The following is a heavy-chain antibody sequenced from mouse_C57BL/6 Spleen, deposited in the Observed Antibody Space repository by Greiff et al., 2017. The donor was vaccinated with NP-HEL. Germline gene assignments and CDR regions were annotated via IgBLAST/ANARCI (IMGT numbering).Heavy chain of an antibody. V-gene: IGHV5-17*01. J-gene: IGHJ3*01. Sequence: EVKVEESGGGLVKPGGSLKLSCAASGFTFSDYGMHWVRQAPEKGLEWVAYISSGSSTIYYADTVKGRFTISRDNAKNTLFLQMTSLRSEDTAMYYCARPRDYDRSWFAYWGQGTLVTVSA. CDR2: ISSGSSTI. D-gene: IGHD2-4*01. CDR1: GFTFSDYG. CDR3: ARPRDYDRSWFAY.